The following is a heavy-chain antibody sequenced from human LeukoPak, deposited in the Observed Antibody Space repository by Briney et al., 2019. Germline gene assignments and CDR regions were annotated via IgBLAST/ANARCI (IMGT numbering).Heavy chain of an antibody. CDR2: INPDSGGT. J-gene: IGHJ4*02. Sequence: ASVKVYCKASGYTFTGYFMHWVRQAHGQGLVWMGWINPDSGGTAYAQKFQGRVTMTRDPSISTAYMELSRLRSDDTAVYYCARVVDSSSRYYFDYWGQGTLVTVSS. D-gene: IGHD6-13*01. V-gene: IGHV1-2*02. CDR1: GYTFTGYF. CDR3: ARVVDSSSRYYFDY.